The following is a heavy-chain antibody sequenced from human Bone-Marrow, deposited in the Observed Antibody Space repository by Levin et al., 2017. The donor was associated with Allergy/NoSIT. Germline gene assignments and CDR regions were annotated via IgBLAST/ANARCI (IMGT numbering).Heavy chain of an antibody. CDR1: GDSISGYY. J-gene: IGHJ4*02. D-gene: IGHD7-27*01. CDR3: ARSWGTSAFDS. CDR2: IYYVGST. V-gene: IGHV4-59*01. Sequence: PSETLSLTCTVSGDSISGYYWSWIRQPPGKGLEWIGYIYYVGSTNYNPSLKSRVTISLDRSEKKFSLMMTSVTAADTAVYYCARSWGTSAFDSWGQGTQVTVSS.